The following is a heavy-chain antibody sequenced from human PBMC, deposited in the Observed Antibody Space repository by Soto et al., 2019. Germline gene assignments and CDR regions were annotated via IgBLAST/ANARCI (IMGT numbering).Heavy chain of an antibody. D-gene: IGHD6-19*01. CDR1: GFTFSSYA. V-gene: IGHV3-23*01. CDR2: ISGSVGTT. J-gene: IGHJ4*02. CDR3: AKDHLFCGWTSGGYFDY. Sequence: EVQLLESGGGLVQPGGSLRLSCEASGFTFSSYAMSWVRQAPGKGLEWVSVISGSVGTTYYADSVKGRFTISRDNSKKSLYLQMNNLRAEDTAVYYCAKDHLFCGWTSGGYFDYRGQGALVTVSS.